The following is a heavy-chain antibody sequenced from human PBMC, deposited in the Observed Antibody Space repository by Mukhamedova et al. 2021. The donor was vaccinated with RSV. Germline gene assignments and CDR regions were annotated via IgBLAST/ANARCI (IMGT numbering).Heavy chain of an antibody. CDR2: SGGST. V-gene: IGHV3-53*05. J-gene: IGHJ4*02. CDR3: AREELYYYGSGSYYTDY. D-gene: IGHD3-10*01. Sequence: SGGSTYYADSVKGRFTISRDNSKNTLYLQMNSLRAEDTAVYYCAREELYYYGSGSYYTDYWGQGTLVTVSS.